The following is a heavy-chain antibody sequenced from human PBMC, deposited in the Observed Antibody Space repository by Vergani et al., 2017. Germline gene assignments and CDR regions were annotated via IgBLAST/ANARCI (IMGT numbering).Heavy chain of an antibody. CDR3: AHSVVRYFDWLPRGADAFDI. D-gene: IGHD3-9*01. J-gene: IGHJ3*02. CDR2: IYWNDDK. CDR1: GFPLSTSGVG. Sequence: QITLKESGPTLAKPTQTLTPTCTFSGFPLSTSGVGVGWIRKPPGKAVEWLALIYWNDDKGYSPSLKSRLTITKATAKNQVVLTMTNMDPDDTATYFCAHSVVRYFDWLPRGADAFDIWGQVTMVTVSS. V-gene: IGHV2-5*01.